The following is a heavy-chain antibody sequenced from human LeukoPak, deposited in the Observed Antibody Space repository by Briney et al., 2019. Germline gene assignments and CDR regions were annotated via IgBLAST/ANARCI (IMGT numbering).Heavy chain of an antibody. CDR2: IKHDGSDK. V-gene: IGHV3-7*01. Sequence: GGSLRLSCAASGFTFSSYWMNWVRQAPGKGLEWVANIKHDGSDKYYPDSVKGRFTISRDNTKNSLYLQMNSLRAEDTAVYYCARDYTGGWNDYWGQGTLVIVSS. CDR1: GFTFSSYW. D-gene: IGHD7-27*01. CDR3: ARDYTGGWNDY. J-gene: IGHJ4*02.